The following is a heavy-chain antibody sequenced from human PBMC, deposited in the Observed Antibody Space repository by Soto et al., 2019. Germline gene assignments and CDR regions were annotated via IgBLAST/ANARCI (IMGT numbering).Heavy chain of an antibody. J-gene: IGHJ5*02. CDR1: GGSFGGYY. CDR2: INHSGST. D-gene: IGHD3-10*01. CDR3: ARESTMVRGVIIPWFDP. Sequence: SETLSLTCAVYGGSFGGYYWSWIRQPPGKGLEWIGEINHSGSTNYNPSLKCRVTISVDTSKNQFSLKLSSVTAADTAVYYCARESTMVRGVIIPWFDPWGQGTLVTVSS. V-gene: IGHV4-34*01.